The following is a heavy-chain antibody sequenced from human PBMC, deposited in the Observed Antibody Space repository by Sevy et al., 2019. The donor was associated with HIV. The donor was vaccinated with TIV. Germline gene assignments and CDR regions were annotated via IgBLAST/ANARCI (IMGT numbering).Heavy chain of an antibody. D-gene: IGHD1-20*01. CDR3: AGSRVITGTLDY. CDR2: ISYSGST. Sequence: SETLSLTCTVSGGSISGYYWSWIRQPPGKGLEWIGYISYSGSTNYNPSLKSRVTISVDTSKNEFSLKLSTVTAADKAVYYCAGSRVITGTLDYWGQGTLVTVSS. CDR1: GGSISGYY. J-gene: IGHJ4*02. V-gene: IGHV4-59*01.